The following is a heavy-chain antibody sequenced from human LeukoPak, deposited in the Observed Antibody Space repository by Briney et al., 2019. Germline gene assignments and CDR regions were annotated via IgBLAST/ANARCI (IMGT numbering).Heavy chain of an antibody. D-gene: IGHD3-22*01. Sequence: GGSLRLSCAASGFTFSSYWMHWVRQAPGKGLVWVSRINTDGSSTSYADSVKGRFTISRDNAKNTLYLQMNSLRAEDTAVYYCARDLEGGYYYDSSGYQHLGYWGQGTLVTVSS. CDR1: GFTFSSYW. J-gene: IGHJ4*02. CDR3: ARDLEGGYYYDSSGYQHLGY. CDR2: INTDGSST. V-gene: IGHV3-74*01.